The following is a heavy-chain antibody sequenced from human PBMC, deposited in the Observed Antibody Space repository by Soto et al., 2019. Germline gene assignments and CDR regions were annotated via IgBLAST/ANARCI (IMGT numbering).Heavy chain of an antibody. J-gene: IGHJ5*02. D-gene: IGHD2-15*01. CDR1: GGTFSNYA. V-gene: IGHV1-69*15. Sequence: QVQLVQSGAEVKKPGSSVKVSCKASGGTFSNYAITWVRQAPGQGLEWLGRIIPIFGTRDYAQKFQGRVTITADDSTTTAYMELSSLRSADTAVYYCAKDGGREGYFGNGSAPWGQGTLVTVSS. CDR3: AKDGGREGYFGNGSAP. CDR2: IIPIFGTR.